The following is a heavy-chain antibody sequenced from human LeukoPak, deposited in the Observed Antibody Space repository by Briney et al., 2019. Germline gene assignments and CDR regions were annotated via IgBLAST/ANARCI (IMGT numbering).Heavy chain of an antibody. CDR2: IYYSGST. J-gene: IGHJ4*02. D-gene: IGHD3-22*01. CDR3: ARDLHYYYDSSGFDY. V-gene: IGHV4-59*01. CDR1: GGSISSYY. Sequence: PSETLSLTCTVSGGSISSYYWSWIRQPPGKGLEWIGYIYYSGSTNYNPSLKSRVTISVDTSKNQFSLKLSSVTAADTAVYYCARDLHYYYDSSGFDYWGQGTLVTVSS.